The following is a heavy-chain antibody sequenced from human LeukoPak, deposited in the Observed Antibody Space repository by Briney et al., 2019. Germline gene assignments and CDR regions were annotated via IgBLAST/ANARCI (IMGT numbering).Heavy chain of an antibody. D-gene: IGHD5-12*01. CDR2: ISSSSTHI. V-gene: IGHV3-21*01. CDR3: ARPGRDGYNGAWYFDL. CDR1: GFTFSTYS. J-gene: IGHJ2*01. Sequence: PGGSLRLSCAASGFTFSTYSMNWVRQAPGKGLEWVSFISSSSTHIYYADSLRGRFTISRDNAKNSLYLQMNSLRAEDTAVYYCARPGRDGYNGAWYFDLWGRGTLVTVPS.